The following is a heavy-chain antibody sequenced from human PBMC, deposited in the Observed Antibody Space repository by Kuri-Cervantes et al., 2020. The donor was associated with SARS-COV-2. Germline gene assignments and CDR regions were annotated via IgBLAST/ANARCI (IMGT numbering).Heavy chain of an antibody. CDR2: ISAYNGNT. CDR1: GYTFTGYY. J-gene: IGHJ6*03. Sequence: ASVKVSCKASGYTFTGYYMHWVRQAPGQGLEWMGWISAYNGNTNYAQKLQGRVTMTTDTSTSTAYMELRSLRSDDTAVYYCARTPDPEASYDFWSGYHYYYYMDVWGKGTTVTVSS. D-gene: IGHD3-3*01. V-gene: IGHV1-18*04. CDR3: ARTPDPEASYDFWSGYHYYYYMDV.